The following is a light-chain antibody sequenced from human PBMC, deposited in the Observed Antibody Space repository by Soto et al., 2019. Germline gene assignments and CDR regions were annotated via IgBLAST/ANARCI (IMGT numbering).Light chain of an antibody. CDR3: QQYTYLWT. Sequence: EMVMTQSPVNLSVSPGEGATLSCRASQSVSSHLAWYQQKPGQAPRLLIYDASTRATGVPARFSGSGSGTQFTLTISSLQSEDFAVYYCQQYTYLWTFGQGNKVEIK. V-gene: IGKV3-15*01. CDR1: QSVSSH. CDR2: DAS. J-gene: IGKJ1*01.